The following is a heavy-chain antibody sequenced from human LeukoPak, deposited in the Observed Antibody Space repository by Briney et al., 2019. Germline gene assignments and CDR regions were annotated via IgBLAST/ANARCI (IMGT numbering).Heavy chain of an antibody. CDR2: TYYRSKWYN. D-gene: IGHD6-13*01. V-gene: IGHV6-1*01. J-gene: IGHJ2*01. Sequence: SQTLSLTCAISGDSVSSNSAAWNWIRQSPSRGLEWLGRTYYRSKWYNDYAVSVKSRITINPDTSKNQFSLQLNSVTPEDTAVYYCARVEARGIAASYWYFDLWGRGTLVTVSS. CDR3: ARVEARGIAASYWYFDL. CDR1: GDSVSSNSAA.